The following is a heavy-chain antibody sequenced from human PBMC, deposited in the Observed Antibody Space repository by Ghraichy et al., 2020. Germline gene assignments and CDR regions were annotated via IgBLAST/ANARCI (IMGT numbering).Heavy chain of an antibody. CDR2: LNIDGTTV. D-gene: IGHD1-14*01. Sequence: ETLSLTCAASGFSFTDYWMHWVRQTPGRGLEWVSHLNIDGTTVNYADSVKGRFTISRDNAKNTMYLQMISLTVEDTAVYYCVRSYKDGLRHFDYWGQGTLVTVTS. J-gene: IGHJ4*02. CDR1: GFSFTDYW. CDR3: VRSYKDGLRHFDY. V-gene: IGHV3-74*01.